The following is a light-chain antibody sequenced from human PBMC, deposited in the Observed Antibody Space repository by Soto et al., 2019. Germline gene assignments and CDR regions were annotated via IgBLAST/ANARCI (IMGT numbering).Light chain of an antibody. J-gene: IGLJ1*01. CDR2: EVS. CDR1: SSDVGAYNF. CDR3: SSYTSSSTLV. V-gene: IGLV2-14*01. Sequence: SALTQPASVSGSPGQSITISCTGSSSDVGAYNFVSWYQHHPGRAPKLMIYEVSNRPSGVSNRFSGSKSGNTASLTISGLQAEDEADYYCSSYTSSSTLVFGTGTKVTVL.